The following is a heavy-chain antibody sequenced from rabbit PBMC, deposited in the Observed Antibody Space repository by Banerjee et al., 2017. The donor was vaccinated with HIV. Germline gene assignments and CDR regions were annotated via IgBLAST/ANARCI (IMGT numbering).Heavy chain of an antibody. D-gene: IGHD1-1*01. CDR2: IDTSSSDFC. V-gene: IGHV1S40*01. J-gene: IGHJ6*01. CDR1: GVSFSSSSY. Sequence: QSLEESVGDLVKPGASLTLTCTASGVSFSSSSYMCWVRQAPRKGLEWIACIDTSSSDFCCITTWAKGRFTCAKTSSTSVTLQNTSLTASATTSQFCSKHTSSSFTSCGIYLSSPGTLVVV. CDR3: SKHTSSSFTSCGIYL.